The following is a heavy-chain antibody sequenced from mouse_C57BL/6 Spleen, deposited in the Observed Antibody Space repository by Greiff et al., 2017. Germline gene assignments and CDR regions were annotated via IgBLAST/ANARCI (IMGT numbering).Heavy chain of an antibody. J-gene: IGHJ4*01. CDR1: GYTFTSYW. Sequence: QVQLQQPGAELVKPGASVKLSCKASGYTFTSYWMHWVKQRPGRSLEWIGRIDPNSGGTKYTAKFKSKATLTVDKPSSTASLQLSSLTSENSAVYSCARRDSGNFRHYAMDYWGQGTSVTVSS. V-gene: IGHV1-72*01. D-gene: IGHD2-1*01. CDR3: ARRDSGNFRHYAMDY. CDR2: IDPNSGGT.